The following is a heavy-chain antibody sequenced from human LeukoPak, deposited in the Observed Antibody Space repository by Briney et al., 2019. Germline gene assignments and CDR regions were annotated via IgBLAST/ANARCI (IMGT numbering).Heavy chain of an antibody. J-gene: IGHJ4*02. CDR3: ARGGLVVAATDFDY. D-gene: IGHD2-15*01. CDR2: INHSGST. CDR1: GGSISSSSYY. V-gene: IGHV4-39*07. Sequence: SETLSLTCTVSGGSISSSSYYWGWIRQPPGKRLEWIGEINHSGSTNYNPSLKSRVTISVDTSKNQFSLKLSSVTAADTAVYYCARGGLVVAATDFDYWGQGTLVTVSS.